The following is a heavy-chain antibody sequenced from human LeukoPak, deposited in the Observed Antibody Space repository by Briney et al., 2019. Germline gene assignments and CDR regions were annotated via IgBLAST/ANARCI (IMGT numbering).Heavy chain of an antibody. CDR2: IYYSGST. CDR3: ARGSGWYPF. D-gene: IGHD6-19*01. J-gene: IGHJ4*02. V-gene: IGHV4-59*01. CDR1: GGSISGYF. Sequence: SETLSLTCTVSGGSISGYFWSWIRQPPGRGLEWIGYIYYSGSTNYNPSLKSRVTISVDTSKNQFSLKLSSVTAADTAVYYCARGSGWYPFWGQGTLVTVSS.